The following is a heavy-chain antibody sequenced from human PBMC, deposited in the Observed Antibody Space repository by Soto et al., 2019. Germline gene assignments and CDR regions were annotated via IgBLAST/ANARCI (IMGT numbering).Heavy chain of an antibody. CDR2: MNPYSGNI. V-gene: IGHV1-8*01. CDR3: ARVFTVRRGSGSDY. Sequence: GASVKVSCKASGYTFTSYDIHWERQATGQGLEWMGWMNPYSGNIGYAQKFQGRVTTTRNTSISTAYMELSSLRSEDTAIYYCARVFTVRRGSGSDYWGQGTLVTVSS. D-gene: IGHD1-26*01. CDR1: GYTFTSYD. J-gene: IGHJ4*02.